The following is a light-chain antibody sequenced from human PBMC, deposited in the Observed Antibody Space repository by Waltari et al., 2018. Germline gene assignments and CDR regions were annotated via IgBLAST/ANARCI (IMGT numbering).Light chain of an antibody. V-gene: IGLV2-23*01. Sequence: QSALTQPASVSGSPGQSITIPCTETSSDVGTYNVVSWYHHHPGKAPKLMIYEGNKRPAGVSDRFSGSKSGNRASLTISGLQAEDEADYYCCSYASSSGYVFGTGTEVTVL. CDR2: EGN. J-gene: IGLJ1*01. CDR3: CSYASSSGYV. CDR1: SSDVGTYNV.